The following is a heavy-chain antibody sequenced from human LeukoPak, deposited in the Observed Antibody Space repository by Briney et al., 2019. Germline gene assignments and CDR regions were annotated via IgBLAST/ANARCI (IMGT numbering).Heavy chain of an antibody. CDR2: IKQDGSEK. CDR3: ARVYHSTSGRAIDY. D-gene: IGHD6-6*01. V-gene: IGHV3-7*01. Sequence: PGGSPRLSCAASGFTFSNYWMSWVRQAPGKGLEWVANIKQDGSEKYYVDSVKGRFTISRDNAKNELYLQMNSLRAEDTAVYYCARVYHSTSGRAIDYWGQGTLVTVSS. J-gene: IGHJ4*02. CDR1: GFTFSNYW.